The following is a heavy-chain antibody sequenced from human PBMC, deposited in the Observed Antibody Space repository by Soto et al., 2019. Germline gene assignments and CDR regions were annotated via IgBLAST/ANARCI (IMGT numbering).Heavy chain of an antibody. CDR1: GFTFSNAW. D-gene: IGHD2-15*01. CDR3: TTDVPLVDDAFDI. V-gene: IGHV3-15*01. CDR2: IKSKTDGGTT. J-gene: IGHJ3*02. Sequence: GSLRLSCAASGFTFSNAWMSWVRQASGKGLEWVGRIKSKTDGGTTDYAAPVKGRFTISRDDSKNTLYLQMNSLKTEDTAVYYCTTDVPLVDDAFDIWGQGTMATVSS.